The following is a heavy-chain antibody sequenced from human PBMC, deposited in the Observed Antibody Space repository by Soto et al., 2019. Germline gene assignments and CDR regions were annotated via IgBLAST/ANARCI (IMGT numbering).Heavy chain of an antibody. Sequence: GGSLRLSCAASGFTFSSYGMHWVRQAPGKGLEWVAVISYDGSNKYYADSVKGRFTISRDNSKNTLYLQMNSLRAEDTAVYYCAKGSAAYNPWVDYFDYWGQGTLVTVSS. CDR2: ISYDGSNK. J-gene: IGHJ4*02. CDR1: GFTFSSYG. D-gene: IGHD1-1*01. CDR3: AKGSAAYNPWVDYFDY. V-gene: IGHV3-30*18.